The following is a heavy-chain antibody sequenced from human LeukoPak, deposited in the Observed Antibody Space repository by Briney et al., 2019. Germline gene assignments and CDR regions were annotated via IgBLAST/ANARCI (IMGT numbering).Heavy chain of an antibody. CDR2: IKSKTDGGTT. CDR1: GFTFSNAW. Sequence: SGGSLRLSCAASGFTFSNAWMSWVRQAPGKGLEWVGRIKSKTDGGTTDYAAPVKGRFTISRDDSKNTLYLQMNSLKTEDTAVYYCSIMVRGVLRFDPWGQGTLVTVSS. D-gene: IGHD3-10*01. V-gene: IGHV3-15*01. CDR3: SIMVRGVLRFDP. J-gene: IGHJ5*02.